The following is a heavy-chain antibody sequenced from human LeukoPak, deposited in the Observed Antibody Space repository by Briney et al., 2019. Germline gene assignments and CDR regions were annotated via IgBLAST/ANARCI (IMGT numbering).Heavy chain of an antibody. J-gene: IGHJ4*02. CDR2: IYYSGST. Sequence: SETLSLTCTVSGGSISSSSYYWGWIRQPPGKGLEWIGSIYYSGSTYYNPSLKSRVTISVDTSKNQFSLKLSSVTAADTAVYYCARTNYDFWGGYPYWGQGTLVTVSS. D-gene: IGHD3-3*01. CDR1: GGSISSSSYY. V-gene: IGHV4-39*07. CDR3: ARTNYDFWGGYPY.